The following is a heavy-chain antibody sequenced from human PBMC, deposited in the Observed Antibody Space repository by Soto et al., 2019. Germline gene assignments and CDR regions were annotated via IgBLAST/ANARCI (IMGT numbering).Heavy chain of an antibody. CDR2: IYYSGST. CDR3: ARESGEPDRNYYYYGMDV. CDR1: GGSISSYY. Sequence: SETLSLTCTVSGGSISSYYWSWIRQPPGKGLEWIGYIYYSGSTNYNPSLKSRVTISVDTSKNQFSLKLSSVTAADTAVYYCARESGEPDRNYYYYGMDVWGQGTTVTVSS. D-gene: IGHD4-17*01. J-gene: IGHJ6*02. V-gene: IGHV4-59*01.